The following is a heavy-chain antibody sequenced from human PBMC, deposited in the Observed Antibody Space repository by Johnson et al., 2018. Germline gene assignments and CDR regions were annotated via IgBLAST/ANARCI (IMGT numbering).Heavy chain of an antibody. CDR3: ARAYCSGGSCWGYFHH. Sequence: QVQLQESGPGLVNPSQTLSLTCTVSGVSISSDNYYWGWIRQPAGKGLEWIGRIYTSGNTNYNPYLKSRVTMSVDTSKNQSSLQLSSVAAADTAVYYCARAYCSGGSCWGYFHHWCQGTLVTVSS. CDR2: IYTSGNT. D-gene: IGHD2-15*01. CDR1: GVSISSDNYY. J-gene: IGHJ1*01. V-gene: IGHV4-61*02.